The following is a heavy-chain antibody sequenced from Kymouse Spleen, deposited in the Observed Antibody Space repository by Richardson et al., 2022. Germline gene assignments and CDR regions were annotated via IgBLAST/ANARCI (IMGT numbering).Heavy chain of an antibody. D-gene: IGHD1-1*01. V-gene: IGHV1-2*04. J-gene: IGHJ5*02. CDR2: INPNSGGT. CDR1: GYTFTGYY. Sequence: QVQLVQSGAEVKKPGASVKVSCKASGYTFTGYYMHWVRQAPGQGLEWMGWINPNSGGTNYAQKFQGWVTMTRDTSISTAYMELSRLRSDDTAVYYCARGPYNWNDEGWFDPWGQGTLVTVSS. CDR3: ARGPYNWNDEGWFDP.